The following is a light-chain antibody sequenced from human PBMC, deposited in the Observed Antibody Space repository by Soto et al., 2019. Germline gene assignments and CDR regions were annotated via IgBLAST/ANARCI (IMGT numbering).Light chain of an antibody. Sequence: VLTQSPATLSVSPGERATLSCRASQRVSSYLAWYQQKPGQAPRLLIYDASNRATGIPARFSGSGSGTDFTLTISSLEPEDFAVYYCQQRSNWPLTFGGGTKVEIK. J-gene: IGKJ4*01. CDR3: QQRSNWPLT. V-gene: IGKV3-11*01. CDR1: QRVSSY. CDR2: DAS.